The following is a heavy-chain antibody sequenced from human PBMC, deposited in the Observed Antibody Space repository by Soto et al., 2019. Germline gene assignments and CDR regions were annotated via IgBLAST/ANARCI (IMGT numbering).Heavy chain of an antibody. Sequence: PGESLKISCEASGYNFDTYWIGWVRQMPGKGLEWMGIIYPGDSDTRYSPSFQGRITISADMSISTAYLQWSSLKASDSAMYYCARHPVPWGSANNWFDPWGQGTLVTVSS. D-gene: IGHD3-10*01. J-gene: IGHJ5*02. CDR3: ARHPVPWGSANNWFDP. V-gene: IGHV5-51*01. CDR1: GYNFDTYW. CDR2: IYPGDSDT.